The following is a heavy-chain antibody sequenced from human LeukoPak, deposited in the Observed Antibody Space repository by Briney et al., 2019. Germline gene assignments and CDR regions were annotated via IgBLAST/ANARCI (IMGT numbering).Heavy chain of an antibody. CDR1: GFTFSTYE. J-gene: IGHJ3*02. Sequence: PGGSLRLSCAGSGFTFSTYEMNWVRQAPGKGLEWVSYIRSRPTTTYYADSVRGRFTISRDNTKNSVYLQMPRLRADDAAVYYCATSGAYEISWAFNIWGKGTMVAVSS. V-gene: IGHV3-48*03. D-gene: IGHD5-12*01. CDR2: IRSRPTTT. CDR3: ATSGAYEISWAFNI.